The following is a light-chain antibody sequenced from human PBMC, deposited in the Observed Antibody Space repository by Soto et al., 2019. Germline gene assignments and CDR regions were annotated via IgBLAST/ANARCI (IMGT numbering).Light chain of an antibody. Sequence: EIVLTQSPGTLSLSPGERATLSCGASQSVTSNYLAWYQQKPGQAPRLLIFGASIRVTGIPDRYIGSGSGTDFTLTISRLEPEDFAVYYCQQRSNWPPLTFGQGTRLEIK. CDR1: QSVTSNY. CDR3: QQRSNWPPLT. J-gene: IGKJ5*01. V-gene: IGKV3D-20*02. CDR2: GAS.